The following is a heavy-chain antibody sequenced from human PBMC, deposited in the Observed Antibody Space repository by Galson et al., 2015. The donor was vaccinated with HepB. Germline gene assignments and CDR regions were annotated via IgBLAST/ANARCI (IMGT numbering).Heavy chain of an antibody. CDR1: GFTFIDHA. J-gene: IGHJ6*02. D-gene: IGHD3-10*01. Sequence: SLRLSCAASGFTFIDHAMTWVRQAPGKGLEWVSSISGTGGSRFHADSVQGRFTIFRDSSRGTLYLQMDSLRAEDTAVYYCAKGLRLDPDVTGGRHYYYYYYGMDVWGQGTTVTVSS. CDR2: ISGTGGSR. V-gene: IGHV3-23*01. CDR3: AKGLRLDPDVTGGRHYYYYYYGMDV.